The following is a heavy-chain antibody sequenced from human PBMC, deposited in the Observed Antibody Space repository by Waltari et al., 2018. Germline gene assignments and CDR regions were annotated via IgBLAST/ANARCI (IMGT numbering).Heavy chain of an antibody. CDR1: GFTFSSYS. Sequence: EVQLVESGGGLVQPGGSLRLSCAASGFTFSSYSMNWVRQAPGKGLEWVSYISSSSSTMYYADAVKGRFTIARDNAKNSLYRQMNSLRAEDTAVYYCARVGGMGCSSTSCYFDYWGQGTLVTVSS. V-gene: IGHV3-48*01. J-gene: IGHJ4*02. CDR2: ISSSSSTM. CDR3: ARVGGMGCSSTSCYFDY. D-gene: IGHD2-2*01.